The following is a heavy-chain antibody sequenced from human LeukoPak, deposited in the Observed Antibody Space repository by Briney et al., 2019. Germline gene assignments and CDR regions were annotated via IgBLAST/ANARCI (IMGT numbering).Heavy chain of an antibody. CDR3: AREGREGYNYPALDF. V-gene: IGHV3-33*01. CDR1: GFTFSSYG. Sequence: GGSLRLSCAASGFTFSSYGMHWVRQAPGKGLEWVAVIWYDGSNKYYADSVKGRFTISRDNSKNTLYLQLNSLRAEDTAVYYCAREGREGYNYPALDFWGQGILVTVSS. CDR2: IWYDGSNK. J-gene: IGHJ4*02. D-gene: IGHD5-24*01.